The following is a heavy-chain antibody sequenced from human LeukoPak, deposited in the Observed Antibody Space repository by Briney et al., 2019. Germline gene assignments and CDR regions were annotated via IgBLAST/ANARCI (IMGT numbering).Heavy chain of an antibody. CDR1: GFTFSSYS. V-gene: IGHV3-30-3*01. CDR3: ARSQWLSPPYDH. D-gene: IGHD3-22*01. Sequence: PGRSLRLSCAASGFTFSSYSFHWVRQAPGKGLEWLTLISYDGSDKYYADSVKGRFTISRDNSKNTLYLQLTSLKTDDTAIYFCARSQWLSPPYDHWGQGTLVTVSS. J-gene: IGHJ4*02. CDR2: ISYDGSDK.